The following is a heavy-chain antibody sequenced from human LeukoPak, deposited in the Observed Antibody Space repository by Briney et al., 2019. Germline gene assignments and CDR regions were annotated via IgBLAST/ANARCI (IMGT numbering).Heavy chain of an antibody. V-gene: IGHV3-74*01. Sequence: PGGSLRLSCAGSGWMHWVRQAPGKGLVWVSGINGLGTATYYADSVKGRFTISRDNAKNTVSLQMNSLSAEDTAVYFCAREADTTARYFDLWGRGTLVIVSS. CDR3: AREADTTARYFDL. D-gene: IGHD1-14*01. CDR1: GW. CDR2: INGLGTAT. J-gene: IGHJ2*01.